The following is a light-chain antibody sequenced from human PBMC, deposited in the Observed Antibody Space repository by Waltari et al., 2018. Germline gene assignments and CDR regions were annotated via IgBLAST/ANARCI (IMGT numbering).Light chain of an antibody. CDR2: WGS. Sequence: DIVMTQSPLSLPVTPGEAASISCRSNQSLLHSDGNTYLDWYLQRPGQSPQLLVYWGSKRASGVPGRFSGSGSGTDFTLKISRVEADDVGIYYCMQGLQSPTFGGGTKVEIK. CDR1: QSLLHSDGNTY. CDR3: MQGLQSPT. V-gene: IGKV2-28*01. J-gene: IGKJ4*01.